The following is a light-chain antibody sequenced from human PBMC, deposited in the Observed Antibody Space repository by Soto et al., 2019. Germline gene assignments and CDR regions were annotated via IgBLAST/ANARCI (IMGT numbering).Light chain of an antibody. Sequence: DIQMTQSPSTLSASIGDRGTITCRASQSISSWLAWYQQKPGKAPKILIYKASTLQSGVPSRFRGRGYGTEFSLNISSLQPDDFSTFYCQHYNIYSEAFGQGTKVEFK. J-gene: IGKJ1*01. V-gene: IGKV1-5*03. CDR2: KAS. CDR3: QHYNIYSEA. CDR1: QSISSW.